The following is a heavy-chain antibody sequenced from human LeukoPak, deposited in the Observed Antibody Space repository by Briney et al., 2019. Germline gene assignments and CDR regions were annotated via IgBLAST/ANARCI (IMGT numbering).Heavy chain of an antibody. J-gene: IGHJ4*02. V-gene: IGHV4-39*01. D-gene: IGHD3-10*01. CDR3: ASPVLLWFGGGFDY. Sequence: KPSETLSLTCTVPGGSISSSSYYWGWIRQPPGKGLEWIGSIYYSGSTYYNPSLKSRVTISVDTSKNQFSLKLSSVTAADTAVYYCASPVLLWFGGGFDYWGQGTLVTVSS. CDR2: IYYSGST. CDR1: GGSISSSSYY.